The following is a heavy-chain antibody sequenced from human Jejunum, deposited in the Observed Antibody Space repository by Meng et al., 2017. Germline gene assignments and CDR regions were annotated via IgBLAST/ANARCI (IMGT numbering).Heavy chain of an antibody. CDR3: AKDPNGDYLGAFDF. CDR2: ITTNGGGT. D-gene: IGHD4-17*01. Sequence: GESLKISCAGSGFTFSNYAMIWIRQAPGKGLEWVSSITTNGGGTYYADSVKGRFAISRDNTKSRLYLQMNSVRDDDADVYYCAKDPNGDYLGAFDFWGQGTMVTVSS. CDR1: GFTFSNYA. V-gene: IGHV3-23*01. J-gene: IGHJ3*01.